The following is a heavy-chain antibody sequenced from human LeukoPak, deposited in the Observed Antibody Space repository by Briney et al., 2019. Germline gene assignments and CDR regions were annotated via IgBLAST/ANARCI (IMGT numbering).Heavy chain of an antibody. V-gene: IGHV1-46*01. CDR3: ARDPGITMVRGVIT. Sequence: GASVKVSCKASGYTFTSYYMHWVRQAPGQGLEWMGIINPSGGSTSYAQKFQGRVTITTDESTSTAYMELSSLRSEDTAVYYCARDPGITMVRGVITWGQGTLVTVSS. J-gene: IGHJ4*02. D-gene: IGHD3-10*01. CDR1: GYTFTSYY. CDR2: INPSGGST.